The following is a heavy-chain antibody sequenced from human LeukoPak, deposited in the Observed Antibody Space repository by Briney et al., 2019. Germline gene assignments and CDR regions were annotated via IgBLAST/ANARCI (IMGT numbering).Heavy chain of an antibody. CDR3: EKTAYEILTGYYGYYFDY. J-gene: IGHJ4*02. CDR2: INGNGRST. Sequence: PGGSLRLSFAASGFTISSYWMHGVRQAPGKALMWVSQINGNGRSTNYADSVKGRFTISRDNAKNTLYLQMNSLRAEDTAVYYWEKTAYEILTGYYGYYFDYWGQGTLVTVSS. D-gene: IGHD3-9*01. CDR1: GFTISSYW. V-gene: IGHV3-74*01.